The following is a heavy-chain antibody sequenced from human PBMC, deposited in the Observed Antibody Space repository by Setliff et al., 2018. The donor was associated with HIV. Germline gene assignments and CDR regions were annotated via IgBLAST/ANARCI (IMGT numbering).Heavy chain of an antibody. CDR1: GFTFSSYA. D-gene: IGHD7-27*01. J-gene: IGHJ4*02. Sequence: GGSLRLSCAASGFTFSSYAMHWVRQAPGKGLEWLSIIYDGGTTYYGDSVKGRFSISRDYSKNTLYLQMNSLRAEDTAMYYCAKNMPSGDPFEYWGQGTLVTVSS. V-gene: IGHV3-53*01. CDR3: AKNMPSGDPFEY. CDR2: IYDGGTT.